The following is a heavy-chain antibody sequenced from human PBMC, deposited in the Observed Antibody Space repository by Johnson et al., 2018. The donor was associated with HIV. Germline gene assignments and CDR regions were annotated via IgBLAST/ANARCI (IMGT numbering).Heavy chain of an antibody. Sequence: QVQLVESGGGVVQPGRSLRLSCAASGFTFSSYGMHWVRQAPGKGLEWVAVIWYDGSNKYYADSVKGRFTISRDNSKNTLYLQMNSLRAEDTGVYYCAKGGRLTMIVVSDAFDIWGQGTMVTVSS. J-gene: IGHJ3*02. CDR1: GFTFSSYG. CDR2: IWYDGSNK. V-gene: IGHV3-33*06. D-gene: IGHD3-22*01. CDR3: AKGGRLTMIVVSDAFDI.